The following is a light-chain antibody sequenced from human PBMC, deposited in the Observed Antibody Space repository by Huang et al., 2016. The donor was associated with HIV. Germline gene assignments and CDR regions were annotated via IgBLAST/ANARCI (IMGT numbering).Light chain of an antibody. CDR3: QQLHNSPYT. V-gene: IGKV1-5*03. Sequence: DIQMTQSPSTLSASIGDRVTITCRASQSLSGWVAWYQQRPGNAPNLLISTASRWQSGVPPRFSGSGSGTDFILTISSLQPDDFATYYCQQLHNSPYTFGQGTKLEIK. CDR1: QSLSGW. J-gene: IGKJ2*01. CDR2: TAS.